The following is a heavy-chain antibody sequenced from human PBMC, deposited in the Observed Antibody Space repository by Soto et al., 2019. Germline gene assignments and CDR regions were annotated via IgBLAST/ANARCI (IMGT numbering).Heavy chain of an antibody. CDR1: GGTFSSYA. D-gene: IGHD2-15*01. CDR2: IIPIFGIP. J-gene: IGHJ2*01. V-gene: IGHV1-69*01. Sequence: QVQLVQSGAEVKKPGSSVKVSCKASGGTFSSYAISWVRQAPGQGLEWMGGIIPIFGIPNYAQKFQGRVTITADESTSTAYMELSSLRSEDTAVYYCARGGVGYCSGGSCYPYWYFDLWGRGTLVTVSS. CDR3: ARGGVGYCSGGSCYPYWYFDL.